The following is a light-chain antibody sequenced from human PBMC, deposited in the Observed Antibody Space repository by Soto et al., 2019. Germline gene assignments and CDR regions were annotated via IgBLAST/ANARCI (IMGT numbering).Light chain of an antibody. J-gene: IGLJ3*02. CDR3: ASWDDSLNGSV. CDR2: NNN. V-gene: IGLV1-44*01. Sequence: QSVLTQPPSASATPGQRVTISCSGSSSNIGGNTVSWYQQLPGTAPKLLIYNNNQRPSGVPDQISGSKSGTSASLAISGLQSDDEADYYCASWDDSLNGSVFGGGTKLTVL. CDR1: SSNIGGNT.